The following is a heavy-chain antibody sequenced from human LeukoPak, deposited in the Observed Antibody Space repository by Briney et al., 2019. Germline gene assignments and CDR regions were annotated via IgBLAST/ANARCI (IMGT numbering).Heavy chain of an antibody. V-gene: IGHV3-30*18. CDR3: AKASCGGDCYSDY. CDR1: GFTFSSFA. J-gene: IGHJ4*02. D-gene: IGHD2-21*02. CDR2: ISIDGSNQ. Sequence: PGRSLRLSCAASGFTFSSFAMHWVRQAPGKGLEWVAVISIDGSNQHYEDSVEGRFTISRDSSKNTLHLQMNSLRAEDTAVYYCAKASCGGDCYSDYWGQGTLVTVSS.